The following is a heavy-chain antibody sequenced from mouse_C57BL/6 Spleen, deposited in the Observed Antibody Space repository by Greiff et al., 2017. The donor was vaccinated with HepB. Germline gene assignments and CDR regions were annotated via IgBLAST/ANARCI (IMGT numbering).Heavy chain of an antibody. D-gene: IGHD2-4*01. V-gene: IGHV1-26*01. CDR3: ARDDYDSWYFDV. CDR1: GYTFTDYY. Sequence: EVQLQQSGPELVKPGASVKISCKASGYTFTDYYMNWVKQSHGKSLEWIGDINPNNGGTSYNQKFKGKATLTVDKSSSTAYMELRSLTSEDSAVYYCARDDYDSWYFDVWGTGTTVTVSS. CDR2: INPNNGGT. J-gene: IGHJ1*03.